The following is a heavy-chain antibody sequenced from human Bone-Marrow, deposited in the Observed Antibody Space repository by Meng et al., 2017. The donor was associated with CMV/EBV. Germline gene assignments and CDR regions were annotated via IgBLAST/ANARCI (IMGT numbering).Heavy chain of an antibody. Sequence: ASVKVSCKVSGYTLTELSRHWVRQAPGKGLEWMGGFDPEDGETIYAQKLQGRVTMTTDTSTSTAYMELRSLRSDDTAVYYCARWDIVVVPAAPDGMDVWGQGTTVTVSS. V-gene: IGHV1-24*01. CDR1: GYTLTELS. J-gene: IGHJ6*02. D-gene: IGHD2-2*01. CDR2: FDPEDGET. CDR3: ARWDIVVVPAAPDGMDV.